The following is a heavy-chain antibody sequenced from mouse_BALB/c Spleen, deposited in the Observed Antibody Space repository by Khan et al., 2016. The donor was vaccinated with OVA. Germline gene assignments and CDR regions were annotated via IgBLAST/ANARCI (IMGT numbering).Heavy chain of an antibody. CDR3: ARRTTGYTMDY. CDR2: INPRSGYS. V-gene: IGHV1-4*01. D-gene: IGHD2-14*01. CDR1: GYTFTSHT. Sequence: VQLQESGAELARPGASVKMSCKASGYTFTSHTMHWIMQSPGQGLEWIGYINPRSGYSNYNQKFNDKATLTADKSSSTAYMQLSSLTSEDSAVYYCARRTTGYTMDYWGHGTSVTISS. J-gene: IGHJ4*01.